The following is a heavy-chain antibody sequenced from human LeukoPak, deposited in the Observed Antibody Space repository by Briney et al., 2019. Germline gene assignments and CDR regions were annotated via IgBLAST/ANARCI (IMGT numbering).Heavy chain of an antibody. Sequence: GGSLRLSCAASGFIFSSYTMNWVRQAPGKGLEWVSSIISSSSYIYYADSLKGRFTISRDNAKNSLYLQMNSLRAEDTAVYYCASSLCSGGSCYGGYYFDYWGQGTLVTVSS. D-gene: IGHD2-15*01. CDR2: IISSSSYI. V-gene: IGHV3-21*04. J-gene: IGHJ4*02. CDR1: GFIFSSYT. CDR3: ASSLCSGGSCYGGYYFDY.